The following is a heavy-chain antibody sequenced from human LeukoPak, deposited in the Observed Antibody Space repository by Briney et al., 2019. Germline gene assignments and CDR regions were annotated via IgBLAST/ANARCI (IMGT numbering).Heavy chain of an antibody. CDR3: ARAVGSGSFQTYYYYMDV. CDR1: GGSISSYY. Sequence: PSETLSLTCPVSGGSISSYYWSWIRQHAGKGLEWLGRIYTSGSTNYNPSLKSRVTMSVDTSKNQFSLKLSSVTAADTAVYYCARAVGSGSFQTYYYYMDVWGKGTTVTISS. D-gene: IGHD3-10*01. J-gene: IGHJ6*03. CDR2: IYTSGST. V-gene: IGHV4-4*07.